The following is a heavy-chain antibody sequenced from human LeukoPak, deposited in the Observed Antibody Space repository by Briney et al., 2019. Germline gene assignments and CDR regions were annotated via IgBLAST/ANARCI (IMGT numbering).Heavy chain of an antibody. CDR1: GFTFSRYE. J-gene: IGHJ4*02. CDR2: ISRSGDTI. CDR3: ARDYASDY. V-gene: IGHV3-48*03. Sequence: PGGSLRLSCAASGFTFSRYEMNWVRQAPGKGLEWVSYISRSGDTIYFADSVKGRFTISRDNAKNSLYLQMSSVRAEDTAVYYCARDYASDYWGQGTLVTVSS. D-gene: IGHD3-10*01.